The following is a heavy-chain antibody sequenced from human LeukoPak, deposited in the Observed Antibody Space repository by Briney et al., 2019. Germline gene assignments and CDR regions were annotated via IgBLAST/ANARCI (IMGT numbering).Heavy chain of an antibody. V-gene: IGHV3-9*03. CDR3: VQDSYAISSSGSTFAS. CDR1: GFIFEDYA. J-gene: IGHJ4*02. D-gene: IGHD2-2*01. CDR2: ITSNSGYV. Sequence: GGSLRLSCTVSGFIFEDYAMHWVRQVPGKGLEWVSSITSNSGYVAYADSVKGRFSISRDNAKNSLYLQMSSLRTEDMAVYYCVQDSYAISSSGSTFASWGQGTLATVSS.